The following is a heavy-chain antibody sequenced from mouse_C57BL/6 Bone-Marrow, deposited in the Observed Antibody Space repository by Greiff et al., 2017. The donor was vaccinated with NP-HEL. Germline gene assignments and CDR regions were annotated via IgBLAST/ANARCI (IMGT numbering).Heavy chain of an antibody. J-gene: IGHJ2*01. D-gene: IGHD1-1*01. Sequence: QVQLKESGPELVKPGASVKISCKASGYSFTSYYIHWVKQRPGQGLEWIGWIYPGSGNTKYNEKFKGKATLTADTSSSTAYMQLSSLTSEDSAVYYCARRDYYGSSYDYFDYWGQGTTLTVSS. CDR2: IYPGSGNT. CDR3: ARRDYYGSSYDYFDY. CDR1: GYSFTSYY. V-gene: IGHV1-66*01.